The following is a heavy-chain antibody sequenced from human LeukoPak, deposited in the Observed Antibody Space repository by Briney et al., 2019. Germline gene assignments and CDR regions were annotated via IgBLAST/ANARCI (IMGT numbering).Heavy chain of an antibody. Sequence: PSETLSLTCTVSGXSISGYYWSWIRQPPGKGLEWIGYIYHSGSTNYNPSLKSRVTISVDTSKNQFSLKLSSVTAADTAVYYCARRLARRGYGDYCDYWGQGTLVTVSS. D-gene: IGHD4-17*01. V-gene: IGHV4-59*08. J-gene: IGHJ4*02. CDR1: GXSISGYY. CDR3: ARRLARRGYGDYCDY. CDR2: IYHSGST.